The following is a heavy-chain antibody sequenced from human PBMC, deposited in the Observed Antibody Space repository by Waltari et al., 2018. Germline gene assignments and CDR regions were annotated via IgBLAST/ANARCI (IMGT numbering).Heavy chain of an antibody. CDR3: ARGGTAMLPSGY. V-gene: IGHV4-34*01. Sequence: QVQLQQWGAGLLKPSETLSLTCAVYGGSFSGYYWSWIRQPPRKGLEWIGEINHSGITNFSPSLKSRVTISVDTSKNQFSLKLSSVTAADTAVYYCARGGTAMLPSGYWGQGTLVTVSS. CDR2: INHSGIT. J-gene: IGHJ4*02. CDR1: GGSFSGYY. D-gene: IGHD5-18*01.